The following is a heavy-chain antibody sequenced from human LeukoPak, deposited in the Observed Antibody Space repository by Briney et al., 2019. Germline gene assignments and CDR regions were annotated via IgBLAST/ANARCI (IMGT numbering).Heavy chain of an antibody. CDR1: GFTFSSYG. CDR2: ISASGDVT. Sequence: PGGSLRLSCAASGFTFSSYGMHWVRQAPGKGLQWLSGISASGDVTFHADRVKGRFAICRDNSKNTLYLQMNSLRAEDTAVYYCAKDPGYYYDSSGSPSYFDYWGQGTLVTVSS. V-gene: IGHV3-23*01. D-gene: IGHD3-22*01. CDR3: AKDPGYYYDSSGSPSYFDY. J-gene: IGHJ4*02.